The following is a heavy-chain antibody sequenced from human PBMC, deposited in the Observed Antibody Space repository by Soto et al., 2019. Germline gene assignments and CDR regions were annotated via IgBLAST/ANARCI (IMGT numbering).Heavy chain of an antibody. CDR3: ARGKTGVSYDWFDP. J-gene: IGHJ5*02. CDR2: IWYDGSNK. CDR1: GFTFSSYG. V-gene: IGHV3-33*01. Sequence: QVQLVESGGGVVQPGRSLRLSCAASGFTFSSYGMHWVRQAPGKGLEWVAVIWYDGSNKYYADSVKGRFTISRDNSKNTLYLQMNSLRAEDTAVYYCARGKTGVSYDWFDPWGQGTLVTVSS. D-gene: IGHD1-26*01.